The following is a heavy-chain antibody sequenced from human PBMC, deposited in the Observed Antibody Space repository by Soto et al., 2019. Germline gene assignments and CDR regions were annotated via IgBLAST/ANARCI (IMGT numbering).Heavy chain of an antibody. D-gene: IGHD3-10*01. J-gene: IGHJ6*02. V-gene: IGHV4-34*01. CDR3: ARPYGSGSLYGMDV. CDR2: INHSGST. Sequence: QVQLQQWGAGLLKPSETLSLTCAVYGGSFSGYYWSWIRQPPGKGLEWIGEINHSGSTNYNPSLKSRVTISVDTSQNQFSLTLCSVTAADTAVYYCARPYGSGSLYGMDVWGQGTTVTVSS. CDR1: GGSFSGYY.